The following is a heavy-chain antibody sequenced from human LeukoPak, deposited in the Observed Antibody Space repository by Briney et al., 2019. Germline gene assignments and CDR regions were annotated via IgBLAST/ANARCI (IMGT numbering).Heavy chain of an antibody. Sequence: SETLSLTCTVSGGSISSGSYYWSWIRRPAGKGLEWIGRVYTSGSTNYNPSLKSRVTISVDTSKNQFSLKLSSVTAADTAAYYCARAGMEYYYDSSGSDYWGQGTLVTVSS. J-gene: IGHJ4*02. CDR3: ARAGMEYYYDSSGSDY. V-gene: IGHV4-61*02. CDR1: GGSISSGSYY. CDR2: VYTSGST. D-gene: IGHD3-22*01.